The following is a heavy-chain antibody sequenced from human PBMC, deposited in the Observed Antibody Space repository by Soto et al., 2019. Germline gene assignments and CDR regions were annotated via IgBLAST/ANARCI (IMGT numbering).Heavy chain of an antibody. CDR1: GYTFTSYG. CDR3: ARDLSNFWSGYYWHNDAFDI. J-gene: IGHJ3*02. V-gene: IGHV1-18*01. D-gene: IGHD3-3*01. CDR2: ISAYNGNT. Sequence: GASVKVSCKASGYTFTSYGISWVRQAPGQGLEWMGWISAYNGNTNYAQKLQGRVTMTTDTSTSTAYMELRSLRSDDTAVYYCARDLSNFWSGYYWHNDAFDIWGQGTMVTVSS.